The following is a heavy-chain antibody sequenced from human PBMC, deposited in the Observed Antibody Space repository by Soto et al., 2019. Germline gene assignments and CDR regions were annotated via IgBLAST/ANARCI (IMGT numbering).Heavy chain of an antibody. CDR3: ARIYSSGWTRPPYDY. J-gene: IGHJ4*02. CDR2: INAGNGNT. Sequence: ASVKVSCKASGYTFTSYAMYWVRQAPGQRLEWMGWINAGNGNTKYSQKFQGRVTITRDTSASTAYMELSSLRSEDTAVYYCARIYSSGWTRPPYDYWGQGTLVTVSS. CDR1: GYTFTSYA. V-gene: IGHV1-3*01. D-gene: IGHD6-19*01.